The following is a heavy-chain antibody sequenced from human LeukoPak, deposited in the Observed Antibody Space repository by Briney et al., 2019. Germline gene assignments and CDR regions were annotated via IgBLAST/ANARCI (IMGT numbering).Heavy chain of an antibody. Sequence: GGSLRLSCAASGFTFSSYWMSWVRQAPGKGLEWVANIKQDGSEKYYVDSVKGRFTISRDNAKNSLYLQMTSLRAEDTAVYYCARAIRFWSGYYTYYFDYWGQGTLVTVSS. CDR2: IKQDGSEK. CDR3: ARAIRFWSGYYTYYFDY. J-gene: IGHJ4*02. D-gene: IGHD3-3*01. CDR1: GFTFSSYW. V-gene: IGHV3-7*01.